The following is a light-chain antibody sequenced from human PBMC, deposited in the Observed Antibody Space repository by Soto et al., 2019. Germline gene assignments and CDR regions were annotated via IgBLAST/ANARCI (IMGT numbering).Light chain of an antibody. J-gene: IGKJ1*01. CDR2: GAS. V-gene: IGKV3-20*01. CDR3: QQYISSPPWT. Sequence: EIVFTQSPGTLSLSPGERATLSCRASQSVSSSYLAWYQQKPGQAPRLLIYGASSRATGIPDRFSGSGSGTDFTLTISRLEPEDFAVYYCQQYISSPPWTFGQGTKVDIK. CDR1: QSVSSSY.